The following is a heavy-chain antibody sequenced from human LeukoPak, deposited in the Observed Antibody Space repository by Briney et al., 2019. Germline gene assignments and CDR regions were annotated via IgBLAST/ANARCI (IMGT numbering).Heavy chain of an antibody. CDR3: ARQVAAAGSSDYYYGMDV. J-gene: IGHJ6*02. CDR2: INPNSGGT. CDR1: GYTFTGYY. Sequence: ASVKVSCKASGYTFTGYYMHWVRQAPGQGLEWMGWINPNSGGTNYAQKFQGRVTMTRDTSISTAYMELSRLRSDDTAVYYCARQVAAAGSSDYYYGMDVWGQGTTVTVSS. V-gene: IGHV1-2*02. D-gene: IGHD6-13*01.